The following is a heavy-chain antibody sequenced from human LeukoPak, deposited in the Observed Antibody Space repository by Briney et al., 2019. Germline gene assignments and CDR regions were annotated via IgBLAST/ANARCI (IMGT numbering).Heavy chain of an antibody. V-gene: IGHV1-18*01. CDR1: GYTFTSYG. J-gene: IGHJ5*02. D-gene: IGHD1-7*01. CDR3: ARGYRLTGTTPSNWFDP. CDR2: ISAYNGNT. Sequence: GASVEVSCKASGYTFTSYGISWVRQAPGQGLEWMGWISAYNGNTNYAQKLQGRVTMTTDTSTSTASMELRSLRSDDTAVYYCARGYRLTGTTPSNWFDPWGQGTLVTVSS.